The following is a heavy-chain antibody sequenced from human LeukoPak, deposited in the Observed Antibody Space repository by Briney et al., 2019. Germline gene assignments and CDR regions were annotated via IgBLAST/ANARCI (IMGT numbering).Heavy chain of an antibody. CDR2: SSYDGTNK. Sequence: GESLKISCAASVFNFRDSAMHWVRQPPGKGLEGVAVSSYDGTNKYYADSVNGRFTISRDNSKNTLFLQMNNLRLEDTAVYYCSADYGDYVSPSDWGQGSLVIVSS. CDR1: VFNFRDSA. D-gene: IGHD4-17*01. CDR3: SADYGDYVSPSD. V-gene: IGHV3-30*04. J-gene: IGHJ4*02.